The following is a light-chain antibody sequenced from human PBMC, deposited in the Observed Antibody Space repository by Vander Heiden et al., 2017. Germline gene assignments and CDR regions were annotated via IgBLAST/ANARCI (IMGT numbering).Light chain of an antibody. J-gene: IGLJ3*02. CDR3: YSKASSGNQMV. CDR2: EDS. CDR1: ALPKKY. V-gene: IGLV3-10*01. Sequence: SYELTQPPSVSVSPGQTARITCSGDALPKKYAYWYQQKSGQAPVLVIYEDSKRPSGIPERFSGSSSGNTATWTISGAQVEDEADYYWYSKASSGNQMVFGGGTKLTVL.